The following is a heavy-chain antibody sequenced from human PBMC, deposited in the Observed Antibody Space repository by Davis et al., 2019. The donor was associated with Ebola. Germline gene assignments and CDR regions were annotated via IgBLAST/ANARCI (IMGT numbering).Heavy chain of an antibody. CDR3: AREWFRESLFDY. CDR1: GGTFSSYA. V-gene: IGHV1-69*13. J-gene: IGHJ4*02. D-gene: IGHD3-10*01. CDR2: IIPIFGTA. Sequence: SVKVSCKASGGTFSSYAISWVRQAPGQGLEWMGGIIPIFGTANYAQKFQGRVTITADESTSTAYMELSSLRSEDTAVYYCAREWFRESLFDYWGQGTLVTVS.